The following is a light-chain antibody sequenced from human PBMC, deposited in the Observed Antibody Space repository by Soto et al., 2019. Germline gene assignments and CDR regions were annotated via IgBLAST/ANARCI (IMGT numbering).Light chain of an antibody. CDR1: SSDVGGYNY. J-gene: IGLJ1*01. CDR3: SSYTSSSTLLV. V-gene: IGLV2-14*01. Sequence: QSALTQPASMSGSPGQSITISCTGTSSDVGGYNYVSWYQQHPGKAPKLMIYDVSNRPSGVSNRFSGSKSGNTASLTISGLQAEDEADYYCSSYTSSSTLLVFGTGTKLTVL. CDR2: DVS.